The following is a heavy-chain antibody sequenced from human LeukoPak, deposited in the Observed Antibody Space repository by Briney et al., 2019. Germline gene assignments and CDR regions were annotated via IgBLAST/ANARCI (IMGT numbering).Heavy chain of an antibody. CDR2: IIPIFGTA. J-gene: IGHJ4*02. V-gene: IGHV1-69*05. CDR1: GGTFSSYA. Sequence: SVKVSCKASGGTFSSYAISWVRQAPGQGLEWMGGIIPIFGTANYAQKFQGRVTIITDESTSTAYMELSSLRSEDTAVYYCARVSPYYYGSGFRYYFDYWGQGTLVTVSS. CDR3: ARVSPYYYGSGFRYYFDY. D-gene: IGHD3-10*01.